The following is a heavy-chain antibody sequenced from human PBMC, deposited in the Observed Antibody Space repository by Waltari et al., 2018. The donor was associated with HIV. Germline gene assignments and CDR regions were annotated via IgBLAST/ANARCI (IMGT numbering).Heavy chain of an antibody. J-gene: IGHJ6*02. CDR1: EFNFSTSG. CDR3: AKDLVTRGFFYFYGMHG. D-gene: IGHD2-15*01. Sequence: QVQLEESGGRVVQPGRSLRLTCVASEFNFSTSGMHWVRQAPGKGLEWVAVISYNGLNKYYVDSVKGRFTISRDNSNSTLFLQMSSLRPDDTAVYYCAKDLVTRGFFYFYGMHGWGQGTTVTVSS. CDR2: ISYNGLNK. V-gene: IGHV3-30*18.